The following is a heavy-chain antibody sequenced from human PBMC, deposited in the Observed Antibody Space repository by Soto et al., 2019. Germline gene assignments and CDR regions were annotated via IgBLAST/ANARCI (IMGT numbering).Heavy chain of an antibody. CDR2: IYHSGST. CDR3: ARVAVAGTRVDY. V-gene: IGHV4-4*02. Sequence: QVQLQESGPGLVKPSGTLSLTCAVSGGSISSSNWWSWVRQPPGKGLEWIGEIYHSGSTNYNPSLKSRVAIAVHXSKNQFSLKLSSVTAADTAVYYCARVAVAGTRVDYWGQGTLVTVSS. J-gene: IGHJ4*02. D-gene: IGHD6-19*01. CDR1: GGSISSSNW.